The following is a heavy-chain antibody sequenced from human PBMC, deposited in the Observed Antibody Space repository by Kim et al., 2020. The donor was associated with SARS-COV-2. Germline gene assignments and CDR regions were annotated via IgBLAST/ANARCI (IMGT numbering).Heavy chain of an antibody. J-gene: IGHJ4*02. V-gene: IGHV1-46*01. Sequence: GGSPSYAQTFQGRCTLTRDTSTSTVYMELSSLRSEDTAVYYCAMQDFDYWGQGTLVTVSS. CDR2: GGSP. CDR3: AMQDFDY.